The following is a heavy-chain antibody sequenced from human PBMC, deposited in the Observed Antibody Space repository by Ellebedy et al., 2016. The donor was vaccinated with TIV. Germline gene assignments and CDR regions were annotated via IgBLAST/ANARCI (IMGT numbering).Heavy chain of an antibody. Sequence: ASVKVSCKGSGYIFNTYWIAWVRQLPGAGLEWMGIIYPGNSDATYSPSFQGQVTISADKSISTAYLQWSSVKASDTAMYYCVRRSTSGGAPFYFDYWGQGTLVTVSS. J-gene: IGHJ4*02. D-gene: IGHD5/OR15-5a*01. CDR3: VRRSTSGGAPFYFDY. V-gene: IGHV5-51*01. CDR1: GYIFNTYW. CDR2: IYPGNSDA.